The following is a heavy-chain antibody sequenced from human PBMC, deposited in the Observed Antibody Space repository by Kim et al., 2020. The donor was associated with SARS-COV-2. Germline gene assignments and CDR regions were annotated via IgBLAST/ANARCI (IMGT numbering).Heavy chain of an antibody. J-gene: IGHJ4*01. CDR1: GCTFSDYH. D-gene: IGHD1-20*01. CDR2: INCKSGGT. CDR3: VTWIRGLAGRLPY. V-gene: IGHV1-2*02. Sequence: ASVKVSCKASGCTFSDYHIHWVRQAPGQGPVWMGTINCKSGGTMYAKMFQDRVTMTRDTSINTAYMDLSGLMSDDTAVYYCVTWIRGLAGRLPYWGQGTLVAVSS.